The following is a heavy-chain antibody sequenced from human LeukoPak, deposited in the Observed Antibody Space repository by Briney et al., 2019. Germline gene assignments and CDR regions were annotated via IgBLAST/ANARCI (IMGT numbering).Heavy chain of an antibody. D-gene: IGHD6-25*01. CDR1: GYSITSSSW. V-gene: IGHV4-39*02. Sequence: SETLSLTCAVSGYSITSSSWWGWIRQPPGKGLEWIGSVYYGRSPYFNPSLESRATISVDTSKNHFSLKMSSVTAADTAVYYCARSSGTGTFSYWGQGTLVTVSS. CDR3: ARSSGTGTFSY. CDR2: VYYGRSP. J-gene: IGHJ4*02.